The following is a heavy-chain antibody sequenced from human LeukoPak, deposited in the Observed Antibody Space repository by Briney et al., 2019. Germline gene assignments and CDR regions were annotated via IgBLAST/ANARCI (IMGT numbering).Heavy chain of an antibody. J-gene: IGHJ4*02. CDR3: ARDPIVVVPAAIYAVSLSQEPYFDY. CDR2: ISSISSYI. Sequence: KTGGSLRLSCAASGLTFSSYAMSWVRQAPGKGREWVSSISSISSYIYYADSVKGRFTISRDNAKNSLYLQMNSLRAEDTAVYYCARDPIVVVPAAIYAVSLSQEPYFDYWGQGTLVTVSS. D-gene: IGHD2-2*02. V-gene: IGHV3-21*01. CDR1: GLTFSSYA.